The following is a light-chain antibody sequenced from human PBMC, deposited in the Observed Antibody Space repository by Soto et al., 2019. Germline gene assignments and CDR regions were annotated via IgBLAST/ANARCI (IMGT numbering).Light chain of an antibody. J-gene: IGKJ1*01. CDR3: PQHPATPAP. Sequence: ASQSISRWLAWYQQKTGKATKILIYKASSLESGVPSRFSGSGYGTESTLTINQPQHADFATHSCPQHPATPAPFAQGTKGDIK. CDR2: KAS. CDR1: QSISRW. V-gene: IGKV1-5*03.